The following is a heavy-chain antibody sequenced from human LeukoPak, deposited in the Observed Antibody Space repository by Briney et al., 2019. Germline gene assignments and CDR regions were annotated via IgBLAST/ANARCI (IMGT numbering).Heavy chain of an antibody. CDR1: GFTFSSYA. CDR2: ISGSGGST. D-gene: IGHD3-3*01. CDR3: ARLGDFWSGLPGYFDY. V-gene: IGHV3-23*01. Sequence: GGSLRLSCAASGFTFSSYAMSWVRQAPGKGLEWVSAISGSGGSTYYADSVKGRFTISRDNSKNTLYLQMNSLRAEDTAVYYCARLGDFWSGLPGYFDYWGQGTLVTVSS. J-gene: IGHJ4*02.